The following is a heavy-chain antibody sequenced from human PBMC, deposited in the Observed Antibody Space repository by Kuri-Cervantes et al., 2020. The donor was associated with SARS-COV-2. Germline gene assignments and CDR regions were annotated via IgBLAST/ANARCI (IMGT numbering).Heavy chain of an antibody. V-gene: IGHV4-61*02. CDR1: GGSISSGSYY. J-gene: IGHJ3*02. CDR2: IYTSGST. CDR3: ASQLVVVVPAAIRITLHDAFDI. D-gene: IGHD2-2*02. Sequence: SETLSLTCTVSGGSISSGSYYWSWIRQPAGKGLEWIGRIYTSGSTYYNPSLKSRVTISVDTSKNQFSLKLSSVTAADTAVYYCASQLVVVVPAAIRITLHDAFDIWGQGTMVTVSS.